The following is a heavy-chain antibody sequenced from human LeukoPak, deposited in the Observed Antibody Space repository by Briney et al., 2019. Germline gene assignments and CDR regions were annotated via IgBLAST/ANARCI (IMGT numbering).Heavy chain of an antibody. CDR2: IYPGDSDT. CDR1: GYSFTNYW. V-gene: IGHV5-51*01. CDR3: ARQASAAAGTHNWFDP. Sequence: GESLKISCKGSGYSFTNYWIGWVRQMPGKGLEWMGIIYPGDSDTTYSPSFQGQVTISADKSISTAYLQWSSLKASDTAMYYCARQASAAAGTHNWFDPWGQGTLVTVSS. D-gene: IGHD6-13*01. J-gene: IGHJ5*02.